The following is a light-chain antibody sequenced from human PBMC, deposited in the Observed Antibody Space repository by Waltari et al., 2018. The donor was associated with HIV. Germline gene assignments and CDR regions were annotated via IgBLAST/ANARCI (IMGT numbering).Light chain of an antibody. CDR2: EVS. CDR1: QSLLHNDGKTY. Sequence: VMTQTLLSRSVTPGQPAYISCKCIQSLLHNDGKTYLYWYLQKPGQSPQLLIYEVSNRFSGVPDRFSGSGSGTNFTLKISRVEAEDVGVYYCIQTIHLPITFGQGTRLEIK. CDR3: IQTIHLPIT. J-gene: IGKJ5*01. V-gene: IGKV2D-29*02.